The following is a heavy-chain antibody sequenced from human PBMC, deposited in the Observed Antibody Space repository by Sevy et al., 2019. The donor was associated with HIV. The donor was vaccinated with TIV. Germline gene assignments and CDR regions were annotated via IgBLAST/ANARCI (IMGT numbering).Heavy chain of an antibody. D-gene: IGHD3-22*01. CDR3: ARQGDYYGSSGHGDWFDP. CDR2: IYPGDSDT. CDR1: GYSFTSYW. Sequence: GESLKISCKGSGYSFTSYWIGWVRQMPGKGLEWMGIIYPGDSDTRDCPSFQGQVTISADKSISTAYLQWSSLKASDTAMYYCARQGDYYGSSGHGDWFDPWGQGTLVTVSS. J-gene: IGHJ5*02. V-gene: IGHV5-51*01.